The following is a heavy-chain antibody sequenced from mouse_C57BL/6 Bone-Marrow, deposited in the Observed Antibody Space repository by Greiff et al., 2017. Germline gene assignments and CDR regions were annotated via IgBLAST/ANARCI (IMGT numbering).Heavy chain of an antibody. V-gene: IGHV3-6*01. CDR3: ARVPITTVVASDY. D-gene: IGHD1-1*01. CDR2: ISYDGSN. J-gene: IGHJ2*01. CDR1: GYSITSGYY. Sequence: VQLKESGPGLVKPSQSLSLTCSVTGYSITSGYYWNWIRQFPGNKLEWMGYISYDGSNNYNPSLKNRISITRDTSKNQFFLKLNSVTTEDTATYYCARVPITTVVASDYWGQGTTLTVSS.